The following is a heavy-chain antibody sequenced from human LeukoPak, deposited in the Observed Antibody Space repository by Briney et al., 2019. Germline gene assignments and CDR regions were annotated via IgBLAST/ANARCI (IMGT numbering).Heavy chain of an antibody. CDR2: ISSSSSYI. D-gene: IGHD3-3*01. J-gene: IGHJ6*03. V-gene: IGHV3-21*01. CDR3: ARAGPTGFWSGYLTYYYMDV. Sequence: PGGSLRLSCAASGFTFSSYAMSWVRQAPGKGLEWVSAISSSSSYIYYADSVKGRFTISRDNAKNSLYLQMNSLRAEDTAVYYCARAGPTGFWSGYLTYYYMDVWGKGTTVTVSS. CDR1: GFTFSSYA.